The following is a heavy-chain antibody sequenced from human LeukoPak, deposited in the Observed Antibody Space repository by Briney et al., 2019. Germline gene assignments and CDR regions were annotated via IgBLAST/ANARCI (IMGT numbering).Heavy chain of an antibody. J-gene: IGHJ4*02. Sequence: SETLSLTCTVSGGSISGYYWSWIRQPPGKGLEWIGYIYYSGSTNYNPSLKSRVTVSVDTSKNQFSLNLSSLTAADTAVYYCARSRNGYHGNFDYWGQGTLVTVSS. V-gene: IGHV4-59*01. CDR3: ARSRNGYHGNFDY. CDR2: IYYSGST. CDR1: GGSISGYY. D-gene: IGHD5-24*01.